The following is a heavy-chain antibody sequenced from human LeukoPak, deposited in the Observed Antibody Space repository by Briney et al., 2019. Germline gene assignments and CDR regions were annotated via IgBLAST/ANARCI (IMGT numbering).Heavy chain of an antibody. CDR2: ISGSGSNT. CDR1: GFTFSSYA. J-gene: IGHJ4*02. CDR3: AKDVLSGTYYYFDQ. Sequence: GGSLRLSCAASGFTFSSYAMNWVRQAPGKGLEWVSGISGSGSNTYYADSVMGRFTISRDNSKNTLYLQMNSLRAEDTAVYYCAKDVLSGTYYYFDQWGQGTLVTVSS. D-gene: IGHD1-26*01. V-gene: IGHV3-23*01.